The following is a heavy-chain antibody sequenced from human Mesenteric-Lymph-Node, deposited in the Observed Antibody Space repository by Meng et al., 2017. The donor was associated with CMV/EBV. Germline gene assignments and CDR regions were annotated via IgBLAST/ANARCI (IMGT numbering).Heavy chain of an antibody. CDR3: ATDWKYTSTPRDY. D-gene: IGHD6-19*01. CDR1: GFTFSSYW. Sequence: GESLKISCAASGFTFSSYWMSWVRQAPSKGLEWVANIKPDGSEKYYVDSLKGRFTISRDNAKRSLYLQMNSLRADDTGVYYCATDWKYTSTPRDYWGQGTLVTVSS. V-gene: IGHV3-7*01. CDR2: IKPDGSEK. J-gene: IGHJ4*02.